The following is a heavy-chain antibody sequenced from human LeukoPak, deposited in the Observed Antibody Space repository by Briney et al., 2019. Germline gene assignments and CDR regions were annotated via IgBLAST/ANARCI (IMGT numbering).Heavy chain of an antibody. CDR2: IRYDGSNK. V-gene: IGHV3-30*02. J-gene: IGHJ4*02. CDR3: ATAVLRFLEWLEKNDY. CDR1: RFTFSSYG. Sequence: GGSLRLSCAASRFTFSSYGMHWVRQAPGKGLEWVAFIRYDGSNKYYADSVKGRFTISRDNSKNTLYLQMNSLRAEDTAVYYCATAVLRFLEWLEKNDYWGQGTLVTVSS. D-gene: IGHD3-3*01.